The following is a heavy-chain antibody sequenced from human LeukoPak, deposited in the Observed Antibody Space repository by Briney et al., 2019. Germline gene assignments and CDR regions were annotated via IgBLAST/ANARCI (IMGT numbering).Heavy chain of an antibody. J-gene: IGHJ4*02. CDR2: ISGSGGST. V-gene: IGHV3-23*01. Sequence: GSLRLSCAASGFTFSSYAMSWVRQAPGKGLEWVSAISGSGGSTYYADSVKGRFTISRDNSKNTLYLQMNSLRAEDTAVYYCAKSNYGSGSSQLFGYWGQGTLVTVSS. D-gene: IGHD3-10*01. CDR3: AKSNYGSGSSQLFGY. CDR1: GFTFSSYA.